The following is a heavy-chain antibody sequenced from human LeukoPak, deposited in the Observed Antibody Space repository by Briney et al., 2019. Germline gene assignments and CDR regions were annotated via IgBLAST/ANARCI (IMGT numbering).Heavy chain of an antibody. CDR3: ARGSTVWQGGWFDP. V-gene: IGHV4-4*07. CDR1: GGSISSYY. J-gene: IGHJ5*02. D-gene: IGHD2-2*01. Sequence: PSETLSLTCTVSGGSISSYYWSWIRQPAGKGLEWIGRIYTSGSTNYNPSLKSRVTMSVDTSKNQFSLKLSPVTAADTAVYYCARGSTVWQGGWFDPWGQGTLVTVSS. CDR2: IYTSGST.